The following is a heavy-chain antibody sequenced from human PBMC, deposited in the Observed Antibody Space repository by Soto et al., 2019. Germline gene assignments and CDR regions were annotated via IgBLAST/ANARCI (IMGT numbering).Heavy chain of an antibody. V-gene: IGHV3-30*18. CDR3: AKVGYRYDFWSGGFDY. Sequence: GGSLRLSCAASGFIFSSYGMHWVRQAPGKGLEWVAVISFDGSNKYYADSVKGRFTISRDNSKNTLYLQMNSLRAEDAAAYYCAKVGYRYDFWSGGFDYWGQGALVTVSS. J-gene: IGHJ4*02. CDR1: GFIFSSYG. CDR2: ISFDGSNK. D-gene: IGHD3-3*01.